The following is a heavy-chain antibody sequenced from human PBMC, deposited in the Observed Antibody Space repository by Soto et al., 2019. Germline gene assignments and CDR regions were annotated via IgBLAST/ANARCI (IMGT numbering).Heavy chain of an antibody. CDR2: IDPSDSYT. Sequence: GESLKISCKGSGYSFTSYWISWVRQMPGKGLEWMGRIDPSDSYTNYSPSFQGHVTISADKSISTAYLQWSSLKASDTAMYYCARLQEADGDNGDTFDYWGQGTLVTVSS. CDR1: GYSFTSYW. CDR3: ARLQEADGDNGDTFDY. V-gene: IGHV5-10-1*01. D-gene: IGHD6-13*01. J-gene: IGHJ4*02.